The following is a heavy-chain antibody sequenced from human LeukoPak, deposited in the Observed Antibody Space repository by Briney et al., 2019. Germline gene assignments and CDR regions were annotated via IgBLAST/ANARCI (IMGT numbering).Heavy chain of an antibody. CDR1: GGSISSSSYY. CDR2: IYYSGST. Sequence: SETLSLTCTVSGGSISSSSYYWGWIRQPPGKGLEWIGSIYYSGSTYYNPSLKSRVTISVDTSKNHFSLKLSSVTAADTAVYYCARWNYDYVWGSYRYDYWGQGTLVTVSS. J-gene: IGHJ4*02. CDR3: ARWNYDYVWGSYRYDY. V-gene: IGHV4-39*02. D-gene: IGHD3-16*02.